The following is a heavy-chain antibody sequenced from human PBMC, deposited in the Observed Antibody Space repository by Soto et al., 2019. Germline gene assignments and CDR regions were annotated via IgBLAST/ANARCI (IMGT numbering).Heavy chain of an antibody. Sequence: EVQLLESGGNLVQPGGSLRLSCAASGFTFRNYGMSWVRQAPGKGLEWVSTIRVSGANTYYADSVKGRFTISRDNSKNTLYLQMNSLRAEDMAVYYCARGPAAGTDYWGQGTLVTVSS. CDR1: GFTFRNYG. D-gene: IGHD6-13*01. J-gene: IGHJ4*02. V-gene: IGHV3-23*01. CDR3: ARGPAAGTDY. CDR2: IRVSGANT.